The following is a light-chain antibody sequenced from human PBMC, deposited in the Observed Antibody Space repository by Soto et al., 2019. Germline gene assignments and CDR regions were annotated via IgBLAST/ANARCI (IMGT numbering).Light chain of an antibody. J-gene: IGKJ2*01. CDR2: RAS. CDR1: QSVSSS. V-gene: IGKV3-15*01. Sequence: EIVMTQSPGTLSVSPGERATLSCRASQSVSSSLDCYQQKPGQAPRLLIYRASTRATDIPARFSGSGSGTEFTLTISSLRSEDFAVYYCQQYNSWPYTFGQGTKLEIK. CDR3: QQYNSWPYT.